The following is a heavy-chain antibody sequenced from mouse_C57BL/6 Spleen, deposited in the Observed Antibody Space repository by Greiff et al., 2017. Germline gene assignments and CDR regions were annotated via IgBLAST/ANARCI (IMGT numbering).Heavy chain of an antibody. CDR3: ARGGYYVGWYFDV. CDR1: GYTFTTYP. D-gene: IGHD2-3*01. V-gene: IGHV1-47*01. CDR2: FHPYNDDT. J-gene: IGHJ1*03. Sequence: VKLVESGAELVKPGASVKMSCKASGYTFTTYPIEWMKQNHGKSLEWIGNFHPYNDDTKYNEKFKGKATLPVEKSSSTVYLELSRLTSDDSAVYYCARGGYYVGWYFDVWGTGTTVTVSS.